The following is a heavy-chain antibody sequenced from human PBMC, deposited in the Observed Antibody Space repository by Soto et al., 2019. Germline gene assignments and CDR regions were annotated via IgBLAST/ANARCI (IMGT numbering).Heavy chain of an antibody. D-gene: IGHD2-15*01. CDR1: GHTFTSYG. V-gene: IGHV1-18*01. J-gene: IGHJ4*02. Sequence: QVQLAQSGAEVVKPGASVRVSCKTSGHTFTSYGFTWVRQAPGQGLEWMGWISAYNGNTNYAQKFQGRVTMTTDTSTSTAYMELRSLRSDDTAVYYCARALYCSGGSCYFDYWGQGTLVTVSS. CDR3: ARALYCSGGSCYFDY. CDR2: ISAYNGNT.